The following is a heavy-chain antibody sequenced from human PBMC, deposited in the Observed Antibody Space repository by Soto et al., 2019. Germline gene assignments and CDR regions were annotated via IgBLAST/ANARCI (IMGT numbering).Heavy chain of an antibody. Sequence: SETLSLTCAVYGGSFSGYYWTWIRQPPGTGLEWIGDINHSGSTNYNPSLKSRVTISVDTSKNQFSLKLSSVTAADTAVYYCASAKFGEVEVFDYWGQGTLVTVSS. J-gene: IGHJ4*02. CDR1: GGSFSGYY. CDR2: INHSGST. D-gene: IGHD3-10*02. V-gene: IGHV4-34*01. CDR3: ASAKFGEVEVFDY.